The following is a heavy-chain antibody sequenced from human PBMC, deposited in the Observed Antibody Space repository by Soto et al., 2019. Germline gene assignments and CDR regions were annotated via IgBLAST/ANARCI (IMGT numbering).Heavy chain of an antibody. Sequence: GSGPTLVNPTQTLTLTCTFSGFSLKNSGVGVGWIRQPPGRALEWVALIYWSDDKRYSSSLKNRLTINKDTSKTQVLLTMTNVAPGDTGTYYCAHKLDTVDWFGPWGQGTLVTVSS. CDR1: GFSLKNSGVG. J-gene: IGHJ5*02. D-gene: IGHD5-18*01. V-gene: IGHV2-5*01. CDR2: IYWSDDK. CDR3: AHKLDTVDWFGP.